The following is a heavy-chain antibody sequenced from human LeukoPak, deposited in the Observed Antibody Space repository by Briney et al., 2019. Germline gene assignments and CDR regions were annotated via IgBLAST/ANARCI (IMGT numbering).Heavy chain of an antibody. CDR2: ISAYNGNT. D-gene: IGHD2-2*02. J-gene: IGHJ4*02. CDR3: ARDAYCSSTSCYTKYFDY. V-gene: IGHV1-18*01. Sequence: ASVKVSCKASGYTFTSYGISWVRQAPGQGLEWMGWISAYNGNTNYAQKLQGRVTMTTDTSTSTAYMELRSLRSDDTAVYYCARDAYCSSTSCYTKYFDYWGQGTLVTVSS. CDR1: GYTFTSYG.